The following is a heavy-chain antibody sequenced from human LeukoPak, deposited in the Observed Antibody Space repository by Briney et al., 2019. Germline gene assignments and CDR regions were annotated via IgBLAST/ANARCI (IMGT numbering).Heavy chain of an antibody. Sequence: GASVKVSCKASGYTFTSYGISWVRQAPGQGLEWMGWISAYNGNTNYAQKLQGRVTMTTDTSTSTAYMELSRLRSDDTAVYYCARDWGWGSGSYYNFWYFDYWGQGTLVTVSS. CDR3: ARDWGWGSGSYYNFWYFDY. V-gene: IGHV1-18*01. J-gene: IGHJ4*02. CDR2: ISAYNGNT. CDR1: GYTFTSYG. D-gene: IGHD3-10*01.